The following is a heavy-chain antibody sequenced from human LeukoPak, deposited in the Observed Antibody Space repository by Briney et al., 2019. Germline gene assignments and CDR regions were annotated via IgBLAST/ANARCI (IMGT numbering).Heavy chain of an antibody. Sequence: GGSLRLSCAASGFTISSYWMSWVRQAPGKGLEWVANIKQDGSEKYYVDSVKGRFTISRDNAKNSLYLQMNSLRAEDTAVYYCARQTYYYGSGSYGPSDYWGQGTLVTVSS. V-gene: IGHV3-7*04. J-gene: IGHJ4*02. CDR2: IKQDGSEK. D-gene: IGHD3-10*01. CDR3: ARQTYYYGSGSYGPSDY. CDR1: GFTISSYW.